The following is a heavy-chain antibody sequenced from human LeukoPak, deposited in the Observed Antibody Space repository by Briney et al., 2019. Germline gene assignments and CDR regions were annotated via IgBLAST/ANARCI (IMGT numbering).Heavy chain of an antibody. V-gene: IGHV4-39*07. J-gene: IGHJ4*02. CDR3: ARSTTTVGNFDY. D-gene: IGHD4-11*01. CDR1: GGSISSTSYY. CDR2: IYHSGNT. Sequence: SETLSLTCTVSGGSISSTSYYWGWIRQPPGKGLEWIGSIYHSGNTYYNPSLKSRVTISVDTSNNQFSLKLSSVTAADTAVYYCARSTTTVGNFDYWGQGTLVTVSS.